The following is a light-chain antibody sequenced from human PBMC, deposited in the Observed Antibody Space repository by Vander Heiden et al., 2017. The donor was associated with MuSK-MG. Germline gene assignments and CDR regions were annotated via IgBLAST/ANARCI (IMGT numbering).Light chain of an antibody. CDR3: QAWDSSRV. V-gene: IGLV3-1*01. J-gene: IGLJ2*01. CDR2: QDS. CDR1: KLGDKY. Sequence: SYELTQPPSVSVSPGQTASITCSGDKLGDKYACWYQQTPGQSPVLVIYQDSTRPSGIPERFSGSNSGNTATLTLSGTQAMDEDDYYCQAWDSSRVFGGGTKLTVL.